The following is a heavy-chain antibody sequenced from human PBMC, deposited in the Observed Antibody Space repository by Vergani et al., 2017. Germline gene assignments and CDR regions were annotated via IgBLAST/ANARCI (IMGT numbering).Heavy chain of an antibody. CDR2: ISYDGSNK. CDR3: ASGYGLFDY. CDR1: GFTFSSYA. V-gene: IGHV3-30-3*01. Sequence: QVQLVESGGGVVQPGRSLRLSCAASGFTFSSYAMHWVRQAPGKGLEWVAVISYDGSNKYYADSVKGRFTISRDNSKNTLYLQMNSLRAEDTAVYYCASGYGLFDYWGQGTLVTVSS. J-gene: IGHJ4*02. D-gene: IGHD5-12*01.